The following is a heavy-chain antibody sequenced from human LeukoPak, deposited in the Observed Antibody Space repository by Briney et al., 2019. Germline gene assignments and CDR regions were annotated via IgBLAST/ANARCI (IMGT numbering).Heavy chain of an antibody. CDR2: ISSSSSYI. D-gene: IGHD3-10*01. CDR1: GFTFSSYA. Sequence: GGSLRLSCAASGFTFSSYAMSWVRQAPGKGLEWVSSISSSSSYIYYADSVKGRFTISRDNAKNSLYLQMNSLRAEDTAVYYCAKDLMHSAYYYGWGQGTLVTVSS. V-gene: IGHV3-21*04. J-gene: IGHJ4*02. CDR3: AKDLMHSAYYYG.